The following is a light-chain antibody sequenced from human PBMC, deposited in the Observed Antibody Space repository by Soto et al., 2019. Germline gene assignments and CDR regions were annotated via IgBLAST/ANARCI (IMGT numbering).Light chain of an antibody. Sequence: QSVLTQPPSASGTPGQRVPISCSGGSSNIGSNTVNWYQQLPGTAPRLLIYSNNQRPSGVPDRFSGSKSGTLASLAISGLQSEDEADYYCAAWDDSLNGPVFGGGTKLTVL. CDR1: SSNIGSNT. J-gene: IGLJ3*02. V-gene: IGLV1-44*01. CDR3: AAWDDSLNGPV. CDR2: SNN.